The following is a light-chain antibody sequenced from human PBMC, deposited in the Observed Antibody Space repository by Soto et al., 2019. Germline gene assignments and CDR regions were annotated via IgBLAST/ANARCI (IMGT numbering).Light chain of an antibody. J-gene: IGLJ1*01. Sequence: QSALTQPASVSGSPGQSITISCTGTSSDVGGHNSVAWYQHNPGKAPKLMIYDVSSRPSGVSSRFSGSKSGNTASLSISGLQAEDEADYYCQSYDRSLRGYVFGTGTKLTVL. CDR2: DVS. CDR3: QSYDRSLRGYV. V-gene: IGLV2-14*01. CDR1: SSDVGGHNS.